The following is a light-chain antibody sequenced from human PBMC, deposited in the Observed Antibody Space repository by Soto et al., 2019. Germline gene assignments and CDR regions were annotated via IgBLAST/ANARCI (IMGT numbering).Light chain of an antibody. CDR3: QHYGTSLWT. J-gene: IGKJ1*01. CDR2: DAS. CDR1: QSVTSSY. Sequence: EIVLTQSPGTLSLSPGERATLSCRASQSVTSSYLAWYQQKPGQAPMLLIYDASNRATGIPDRFSGSGSGTDFTLTISRLEPEDFAVYYCQHYGTSLWTFGQGTKVEIK. V-gene: IGKV3-20*01.